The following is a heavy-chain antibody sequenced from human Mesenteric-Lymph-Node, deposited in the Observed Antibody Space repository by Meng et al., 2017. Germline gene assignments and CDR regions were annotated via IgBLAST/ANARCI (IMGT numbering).Heavy chain of an antibody. J-gene: IGHJ4*02. Sequence: GGSLRLSCAASGFTFSSYSMNWVRQAPGKGLEWVAVISYDGSNKYYADSVKGRFTISRDNSKNTLYLQMNSLRAEDTAVYYCAQGYSGYDALYYWGQGTLVTVSS. CDR2: ISYDGSNK. CDR3: AQGYSGYDALYY. V-gene: IGHV3-30*18. CDR1: GFTFSSYS. D-gene: IGHD5-12*01.